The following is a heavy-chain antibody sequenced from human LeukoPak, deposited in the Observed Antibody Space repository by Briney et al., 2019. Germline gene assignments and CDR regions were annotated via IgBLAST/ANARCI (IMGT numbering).Heavy chain of an antibody. V-gene: IGHV3-9*01. CDR3: ARGSRYSGFSDY. D-gene: IGHD5-12*01. CDR1: GFTFDDYA. CDR2: ISWNSGSI. Sequence: GGSLRLSCAASGFTFDDYAMHWVRQAPGKGLEWVSGISWNSGSIGYADSVKGRFTISRDNAKNSLYLQMNSLRAEDTAVYYCARGSRYSGFSDYWGQGTLVTVSS. J-gene: IGHJ4*02.